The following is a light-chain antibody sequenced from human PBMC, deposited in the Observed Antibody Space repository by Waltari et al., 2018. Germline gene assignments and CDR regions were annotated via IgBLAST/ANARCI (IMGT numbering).Light chain of an antibody. CDR1: SSNVGNNV. V-gene: IGLV1-44*01. J-gene: IGLJ3*02. Sequence: QSVLTQPPSASGAPGQRVTISCSGSSSNVGNNVVNWYQQIPGTAPKLLIYRNDQRASGVPDRFSGSKSGTSASLAISGLQSEDEGDYYCASWDDSPNGRWVFGGGTKLTVL. CDR3: ASWDDSPNGRWV. CDR2: RND.